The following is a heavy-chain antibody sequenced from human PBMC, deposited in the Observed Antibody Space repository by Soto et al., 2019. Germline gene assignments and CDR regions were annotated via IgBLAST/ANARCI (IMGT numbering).Heavy chain of an antibody. CDR2: ISGSGDST. CDR1: GFTFSVYA. D-gene: IGHD3-10*01. V-gene: IGHV3-23*01. J-gene: IGHJ4*02. CDR3: AKALYGGFTY. Sequence: EVRLLESAGGLVQPGGSLRLSCAASGFTFSVYAMSWVRQAPGKGLEWVSGISGSGDSTHYADSVKGRFTVSRDNSKSMLYLQTNSLRAEDTAIYYCAKALYGGFTYWGQGTLVTVSS.